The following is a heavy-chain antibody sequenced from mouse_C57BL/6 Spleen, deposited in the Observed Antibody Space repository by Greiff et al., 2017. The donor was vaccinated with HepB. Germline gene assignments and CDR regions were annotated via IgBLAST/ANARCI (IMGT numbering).Heavy chain of an antibody. D-gene: IGHD1-1*01. Sequence: QVQLQQPGAELARPGASVKMSCKASGYTFTSYTMHWVKQRPGQGLEWIGYINPSSGYTKYNQKFKDKATLTADKSSSTAYMQLSSLTSEDSAVDYCARSSCSSLYYAMDYWGQGTSVTVSS. CDR3: ARSSCSSLYYAMDY. V-gene: IGHV1-4*01. J-gene: IGHJ4*01. CDR1: GYTFTSYT. CDR2: INPSSGYT.